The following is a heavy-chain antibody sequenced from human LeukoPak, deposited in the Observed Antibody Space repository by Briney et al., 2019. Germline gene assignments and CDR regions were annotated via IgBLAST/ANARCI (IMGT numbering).Heavy chain of an antibody. V-gene: IGHV1-8*03. CDR1: GYTFTSYD. CDR3: EQSNYYDSSGYFFDY. J-gene: IGHJ4*02. D-gene: IGHD3-22*01. CDR2: MNPNSGNT. Sequence: GASVKVSCKASGYTFTSYDINWVRQATGQGLGWMGWMNPNSGNTGYAQKFQGRVTITRNTSISTAYMELSSLRSEDTAVCYCEQSNYYDSSGYFFDYWGQGTLVTVSS.